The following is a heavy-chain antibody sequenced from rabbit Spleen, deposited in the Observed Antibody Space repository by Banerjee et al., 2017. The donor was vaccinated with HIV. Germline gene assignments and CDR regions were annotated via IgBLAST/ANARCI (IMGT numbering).Heavy chain of an antibody. Sequence: LEESGGGLVKPGGTLTLTCTGSGFSFSSNWICWVRQAPGKGLEWIACIDTSDGDTDYANWPKGRFTIFKASSTTVTLQMTSLTAADTATYFCARSYVNVFDPWGPGTLVTVS. CDR1: GFSFSSNW. CDR2: IDTSDGDT. D-gene: IGHD6-1*01. CDR3: ARSYVNVFDP. J-gene: IGHJ2*01. V-gene: IGHV1S45*01.